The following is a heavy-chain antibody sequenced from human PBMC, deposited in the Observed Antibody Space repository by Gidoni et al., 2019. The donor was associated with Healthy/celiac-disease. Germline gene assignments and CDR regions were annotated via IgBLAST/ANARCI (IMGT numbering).Heavy chain of an antibody. CDR3: ARDFVGDSSGYRETPQPENYYYYGMDV. J-gene: IGHJ6*02. V-gene: IGHV4-39*07. Sequence: QLQLQESGPGLVKPSETLSLTCTVSGGSISSSSYYWGWIRQPPGKGLEWIGSIYYSGSTYYNPSLKSRVTISVDTSKNQFSLKLSSVTAADTAVYYCARDFVGDSSGYRETPQPENYYYYGMDVWGQGTTVTVSS. CDR2: IYYSGST. D-gene: IGHD3-22*01. CDR1: GGSISSSSYY.